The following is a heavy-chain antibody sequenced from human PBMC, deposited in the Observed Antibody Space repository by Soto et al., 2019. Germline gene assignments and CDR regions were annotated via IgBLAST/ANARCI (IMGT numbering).Heavy chain of an antibody. CDR1: GYTFTTYD. CDR3: TKDATFDDIYTGYVVNDL. D-gene: IGHD3-9*01. V-gene: IGHV1-18*01. J-gene: IGHJ5*02. Sequence: ASVKVSCKASGYTFTTYDISWVRQAPGQGLEWMGRISTYNGNTNYPPRFQGRFTMTTDISTSTSSLEVRGLTSIDNAVYYCTKDATFDDIYTGYVVNDLWGPGTLVTVSS. CDR2: ISTYNGNT.